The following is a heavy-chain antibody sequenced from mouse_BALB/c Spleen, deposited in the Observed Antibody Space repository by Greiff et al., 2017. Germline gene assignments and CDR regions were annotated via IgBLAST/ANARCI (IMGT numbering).Heavy chain of an antibody. J-gene: IGHJ4*01. CDR3: ARWGTGTGGYAMDY. CDR1: GDSITSGY. D-gene: IGHD4-1*01. V-gene: IGHV3-8*02. CDR2: ISYSGST. Sequence: EVKLQESGPSLVKPSQTLSLTCSVTGDSITSGYWNWIRKFPGNKLEYMGYISYSGSTYYNPSLKSRISITRDTSKNQYYLQLNSVTTEDTATYYCARWGTGTGGYAMDYWGQGTSVTVSS.